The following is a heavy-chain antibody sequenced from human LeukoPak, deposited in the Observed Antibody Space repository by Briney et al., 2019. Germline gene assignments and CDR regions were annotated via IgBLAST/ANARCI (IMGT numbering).Heavy chain of an antibody. CDR3: ARSRYSSGYLWSDY. CDR2: ISGSGGST. J-gene: IGHJ4*02. V-gene: IGHV3-23*01. Sequence: GGSLRLSCAAAGFTFSRYVMTWVRQAPGKGLEWVSDISGSGGSTSYADSVKGRFTISRDNSKNTLYLQMNSLRAEDTAVYYCARSRYSSGYLWSDYWGQGTLVTVSS. CDR1: GFTFSRYV. D-gene: IGHD3-22*01.